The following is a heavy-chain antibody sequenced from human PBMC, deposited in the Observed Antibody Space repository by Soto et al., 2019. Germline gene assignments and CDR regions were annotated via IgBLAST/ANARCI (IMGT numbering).Heavy chain of an antibody. V-gene: IGHV4-59*01. Sequence: SETLSLTCTVSGGSISVYYWSWIRQPPGKGLERIGYIYNSGSTNSNPSLKSRVTISVDTSKNQFSLNLSSVTAADTAVYYCARVLSGVVDHHFDYWGQGTLVTVSS. D-gene: IGHD3-10*02. CDR3: ARVLSGVVDHHFDY. CDR1: GGSISVYY. J-gene: IGHJ4*02. CDR2: IYNSGST.